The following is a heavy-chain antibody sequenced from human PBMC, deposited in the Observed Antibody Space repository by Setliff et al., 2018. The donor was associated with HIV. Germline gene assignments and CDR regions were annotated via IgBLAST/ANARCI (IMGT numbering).Heavy chain of an antibody. CDR2: IYYTGRT. CDR1: GGSISTYY. J-gene: IGHJ5*02. CDR3: ARDVGGFTVFAVPRGGFDP. V-gene: IGHV4-59*01. Sequence: PSETLSLTCTVSGGSISTYYWSWIRQAPGRGLEWIGYIYYTGRTNYNPSLKSRVTMSLDSSKKQFSLKLSSVTAADTAVYFCARDVGGFTVFAVPRGGFDPWGQGTPVTVSS. D-gene: IGHD3-3*01.